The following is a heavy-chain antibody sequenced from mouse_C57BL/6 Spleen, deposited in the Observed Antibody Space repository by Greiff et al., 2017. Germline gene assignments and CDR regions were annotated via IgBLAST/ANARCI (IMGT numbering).Heavy chain of an antibody. V-gene: IGHV1-52*01. CDR3: ARWDTTVVFDY. CDR1: VYTFTSYW. Sequence: QVQLQQPGAELVRPGSSVKLSCKASVYTFTSYWMHWVKQRPIQGLEWIGNIDPSDSETHYNQKFKDKATLTVDKSSSTAYMQLSSLTSEDSAVYYCARWDTTVVFDYWGQGTTLTVSS. J-gene: IGHJ2*01. D-gene: IGHD1-1*01. CDR2: IDPSDSET.